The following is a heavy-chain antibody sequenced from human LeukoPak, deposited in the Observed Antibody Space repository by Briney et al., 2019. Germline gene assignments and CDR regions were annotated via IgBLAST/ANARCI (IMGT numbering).Heavy chain of an antibody. CDR3: ASRSGTYSYYMDV. V-gene: IGHV3-53*01. CDR2: IYRGDST. J-gene: IGHJ6*03. D-gene: IGHD2-15*01. Sequence: GGSLRPSCAASGFTVSSNYMSWVRQAPGKGLEWVSVIYRGDSTYYADSVKGRFTISRDKSKNTLCLQMNSLRAEDTAVYYCASRSGTYSYYMDVWGKGTTVTVSS. CDR1: GFTVSSNY.